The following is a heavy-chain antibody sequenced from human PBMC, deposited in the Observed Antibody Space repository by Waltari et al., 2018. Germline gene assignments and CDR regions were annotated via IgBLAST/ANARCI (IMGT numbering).Heavy chain of an antibody. CDR1: GGSISSSSYY. V-gene: IGHV4-39*01. Sequence: QLQLQESGPGLVKPSETLSLTCTVSGGSISSSSYYWGWIRQPPGKGLEWIGSIYYSGSTYYNPSLKSRVTISVDTSKNQFSLKLSSVTAADTAVYYCARPSRQYQLLSPIDYWGQGTLVTVSS. D-gene: IGHD2-2*01. CDR2: IYYSGST. J-gene: IGHJ4*02. CDR3: ARPSRQYQLLSPIDY.